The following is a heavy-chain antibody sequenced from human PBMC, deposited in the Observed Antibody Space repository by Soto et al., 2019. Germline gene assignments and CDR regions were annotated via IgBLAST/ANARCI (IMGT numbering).Heavy chain of an antibody. Sequence: LRLSCAASGFTFSSYGMHWIRQAPGKGLEWVAVISYDGSNKYYADSVKGRFTISRDNSKNTLYLQMNSLRAEDTAVYYCVNLLSPDPNYYYYYGMDVWGQGTTVTVSS. CDR2: ISYDGSNK. J-gene: IGHJ6*02. V-gene: IGHV3-30*18. CDR1: GFTFSSYG. CDR3: VNLLSPDPNYYYYYGMDV.